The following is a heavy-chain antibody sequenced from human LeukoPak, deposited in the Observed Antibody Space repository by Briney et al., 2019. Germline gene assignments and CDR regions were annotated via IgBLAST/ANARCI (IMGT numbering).Heavy chain of an antibody. CDR2: ISSSSATI. CDR3: AREASNHMSFYYHYMDV. V-gene: IGHV3-48*04. CDR1: GFTFSTYN. J-gene: IGHJ6*03. D-gene: IGHD4-11*01. Sequence: PGGSLRLSCAASGFTFSTYNINWVRQAPGKGLEWVSYISSSSATIYYADSVKGRFTISRDNAKNSLYLQMNSLRAEDTAVYYCAREASNHMSFYYHYMDVWGKGTTVTVSS.